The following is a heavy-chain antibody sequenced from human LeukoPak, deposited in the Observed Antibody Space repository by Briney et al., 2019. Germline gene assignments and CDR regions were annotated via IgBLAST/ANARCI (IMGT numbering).Heavy chain of an antibody. J-gene: IGHJ4*02. CDR3: ASVYWVYYFDY. Sequence: SETLSLTCTVSGYSISSGYYWGWIRQPPGKGLEWIGSIYHSGSTYYNPSLKSRVTISVDTSKNQFSLKLSSVTAADTAVYYCASVYWVYYFDYWGQGTLVTVSS. CDR1: GYSISSGYY. D-gene: IGHD1-26*01. V-gene: IGHV4-38-2*02. CDR2: IYHSGST.